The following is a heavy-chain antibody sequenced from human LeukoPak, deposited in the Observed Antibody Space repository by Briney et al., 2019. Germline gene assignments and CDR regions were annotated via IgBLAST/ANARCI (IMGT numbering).Heavy chain of an antibody. D-gene: IGHD4-17*01. CDR3: ATNYGDYVNWFDP. Sequence: GGSLRLSCAASGLTFRSYAMGWVRQAPGQGLQWVSSISASGSSTWYADSVKGRFTIYRDNSKNTLSLQMNNLRAEDTAIYYCATNYGDYVNWFDPWGQGTLVTVSS. CDR1: GLTFRSYA. CDR2: ISASGSST. V-gene: IGHV3-23*01. J-gene: IGHJ5*02.